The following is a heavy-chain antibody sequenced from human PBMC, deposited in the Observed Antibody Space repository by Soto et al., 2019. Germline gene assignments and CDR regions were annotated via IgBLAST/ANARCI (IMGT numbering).Heavy chain of an antibody. CDR2: IYQSGST. J-gene: IGHJ5*02. CDR3: ATGSDRSGYYEGFDL. D-gene: IGHD3-22*01. CDR1: GPSISGSEYS. V-gene: IGHV4-30-2*01. Sequence: QRQLQESGSGLVKPLQTLSLTCGVSGPSISGSEYSWNWIRQPPGKGLEWIGHIYQSGSTNYNPSLESRVTISLDRSKNQFSLRLNSVTAADTAVYYCATGSDRSGYYEGFDLWGQGTLVTVSS.